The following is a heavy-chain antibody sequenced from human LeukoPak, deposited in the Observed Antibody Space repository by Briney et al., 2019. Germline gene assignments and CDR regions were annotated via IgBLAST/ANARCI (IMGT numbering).Heavy chain of an antibody. D-gene: IGHD3-10*01. V-gene: IGHV3-66*03. CDR2: ISWNSGSI. CDR3: AKGIMVRGVTADY. J-gene: IGHJ4*02. Sequence: GGSLRLSCAASGFTVSSNYMSWVRQAPGKGLEWVSGISWNSGSIGYADSVKGRFTISRDNSKNTLYLQMNSLRAEDTAVYYCAKGIMVRGVTADYWGQGTLVTVSS. CDR1: GFTVSSNY.